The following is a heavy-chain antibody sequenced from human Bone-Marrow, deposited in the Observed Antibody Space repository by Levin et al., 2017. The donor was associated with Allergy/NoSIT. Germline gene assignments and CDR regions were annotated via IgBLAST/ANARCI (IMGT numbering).Heavy chain of an antibody. CDR2: ISYDGSNK. V-gene: IGHV3-30-3*01. J-gene: IGHJ6*02. CDR3: ARDLLRGYYYGMDV. D-gene: IGHD3-16*01. CDR1: GFTFSSYA. Sequence: GGSLRLSCAASGFTFSSYAMHWVRQAPGKGLEWVAVISYDGSNKYYADSVKGRFTISRDNSKNTLYLQMNSLRAEDTAVYYCARDLLRGYYYGMDVWGQGTTVTVSS.